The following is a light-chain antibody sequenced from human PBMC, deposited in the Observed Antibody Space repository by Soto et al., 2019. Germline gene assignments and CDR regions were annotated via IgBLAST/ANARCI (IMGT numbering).Light chain of an antibody. V-gene: IGKV3-15*01. CDR1: QTVNHN. CDR3: QQYNNWPPFT. Sequence: EIVMTQYPATLSVSPGERATLSCRASQTVNHNLAWYQQKPGQAPRLLIYGASTRATGIPARFSGSGSGTDFTLTISSLQSEDFAVYYCQQYNNWPPFTFGQGTKLEIK. J-gene: IGKJ2*01. CDR2: GAS.